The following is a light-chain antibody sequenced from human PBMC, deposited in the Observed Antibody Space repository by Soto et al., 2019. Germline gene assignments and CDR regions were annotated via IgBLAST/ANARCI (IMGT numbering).Light chain of an antibody. Sequence: DIVLTQSPGTLSLSPGERATLSCRASQSVSSSYLAWYQQRPGQAPRLLIYGASLRATGIPDRFSGSGSGTDFTLTISDLEPEDLAVYYCQQYRYSPYTFGQGTKVAIK. CDR2: GAS. CDR3: QQYRYSPYT. J-gene: IGKJ2*01. V-gene: IGKV3-20*01. CDR1: QSVSSSY.